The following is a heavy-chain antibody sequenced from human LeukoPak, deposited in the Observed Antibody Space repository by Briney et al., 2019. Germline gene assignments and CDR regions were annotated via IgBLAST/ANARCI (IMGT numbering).Heavy chain of an antibody. V-gene: IGHV4-30-2*01. CDR1: GGSISSGGYS. CDR3: ARGYSSGWYYAFDI. Sequence: SETLSLTCAVSGGSISSGGYSWSWIRQPPGKGLEWIGYIYHSGSTYYNPSLKSRVTISVDRSKNQFSLKLSSVTAADTAVYYCARGYSSGWYYAFDIWGQGTMVTVSS. J-gene: IGHJ3*02. CDR2: IYHSGST. D-gene: IGHD6-19*01.